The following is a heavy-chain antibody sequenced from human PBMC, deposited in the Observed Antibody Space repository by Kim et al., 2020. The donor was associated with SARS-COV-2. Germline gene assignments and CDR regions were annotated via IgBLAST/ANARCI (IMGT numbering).Heavy chain of an antibody. D-gene: IGHD1-26*01. Sequence: NSNPALRSRVTISIDTSKSQCALKLSAVTAADTAVYYCAGTARGANFDYWGRGALVTVSS. J-gene: IGHJ4*02. CDR3: AGTARGANFDY. V-gene: IGHV4-4*09.